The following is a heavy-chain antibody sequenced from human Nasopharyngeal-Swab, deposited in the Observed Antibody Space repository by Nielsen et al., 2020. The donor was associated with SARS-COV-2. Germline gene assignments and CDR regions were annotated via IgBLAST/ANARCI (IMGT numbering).Heavy chain of an antibody. CDR1: GASVTSSY. J-gene: IGHJ5*02. V-gene: IGHV4-59*02. D-gene: IGHD3-10*01. CDR3: ARDLYGSGSYAWFDP. CDR2: TSYSGKT. Sequence: SETLSLTCTVSGASVTSSYWTWIRLSPGQGLEWVASTSYSGKTTYNPSLLTRLTISTDTSRNEVSLKLKSVTAADSALYYCARDLYGSGSYAWFDPWGPGTLVTVSS.